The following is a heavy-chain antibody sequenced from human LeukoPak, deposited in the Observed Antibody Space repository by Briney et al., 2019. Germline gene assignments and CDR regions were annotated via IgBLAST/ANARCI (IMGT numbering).Heavy chain of an antibody. CDR2: IDSDGSTT. D-gene: IGHD6-6*01. V-gene: IGHV3-74*01. Sequence: GGSLRLSCAASGFTFSSCWMHWVRQAPGKGLVWVSRIDSDGSTTSYADSVKGRFTISRDNAKNTLYLQMNSLRAEDTAVYYCARPDTSSYRSAFNIWGQGTVVTVS. CDR3: ARPDTSSYRSAFNI. CDR1: GFTFSSCW. J-gene: IGHJ3*02.